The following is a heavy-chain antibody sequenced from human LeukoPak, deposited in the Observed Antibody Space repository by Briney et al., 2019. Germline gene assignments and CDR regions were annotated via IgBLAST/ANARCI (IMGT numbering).Heavy chain of an antibody. CDR2: IYYSGST. Sequence: HPSQTLSLTCTVSGGSISSGGYYWSWIRQHPGKGLEWIGYIYYSGSTYYNPSLKSRVTISVDTSKNQFSLKLSSVTAADTAVYYCARGIRYFDWFARVDYWGQGTLVTVSS. J-gene: IGHJ4*02. V-gene: IGHV4-31*03. CDR3: ARGIRYFDWFARVDY. CDR1: GGSISSGGYY. D-gene: IGHD3-9*01.